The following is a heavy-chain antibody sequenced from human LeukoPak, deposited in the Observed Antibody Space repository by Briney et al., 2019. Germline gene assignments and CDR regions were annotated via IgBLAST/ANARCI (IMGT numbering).Heavy chain of an antibody. V-gene: IGHV4-59*01. CDR1: GGSISSYY. Sequence: SETLSLTCTVSGGSISSYYWSWIRQPPGKGLEWIGYIYYSGSTNYNPSLKSRVTIPVDTSKNQFSLKLSSVTAADTAVYYCARTRRPMVRGVIIPENWFDPWGQGTLVTVSS. CDR2: IYYSGST. D-gene: IGHD3-10*01. J-gene: IGHJ5*02. CDR3: ARTRRPMVRGVIIPENWFDP.